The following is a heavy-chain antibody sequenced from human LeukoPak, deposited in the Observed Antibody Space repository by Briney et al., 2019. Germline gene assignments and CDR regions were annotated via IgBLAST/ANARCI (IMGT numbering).Heavy chain of an antibody. D-gene: IGHD1-26*01. J-gene: IGHJ6*02. CDR3: ARVFSGSYPNYYYGMDV. CDR2: INSDGSST. CDR1: GFTFSSYW. Sequence: GGSLRLSCAASGFTFSSYWMHWVRHAPGKGLVWVSRINSDGSSTSYADSVKGRFTISRDNAKNTLYLQMNSLRAEDTAVYYCARVFSGSYPNYYYGMDVWGQGTTVTVSS. V-gene: IGHV3-74*01.